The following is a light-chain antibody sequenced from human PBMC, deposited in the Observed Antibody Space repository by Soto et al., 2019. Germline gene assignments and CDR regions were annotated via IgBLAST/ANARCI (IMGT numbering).Light chain of an antibody. J-gene: IGKJ1*01. V-gene: IGKV3-11*01. Sequence: EIVMTQSPDILSVSPGERATLSCRASQSVSSYLAWYQQKPGQAPRLLIYDASNRATGIPARFSGSGSGTDFTLTISSLEPEDFAVYYCQQRSNWPITFGQGTKVDIK. CDR2: DAS. CDR1: QSVSSY. CDR3: QQRSNWPIT.